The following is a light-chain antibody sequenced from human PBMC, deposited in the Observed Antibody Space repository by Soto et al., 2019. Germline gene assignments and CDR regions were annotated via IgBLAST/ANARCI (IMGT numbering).Light chain of an antibody. J-gene: IGLJ1*01. Sequence: QSVLTQPASVSGSPGQSITIACTGTSSDIGGYNFVSWYQQHPGKAPKLLIYDVGNRPSGVSNRFSGSKSGNTASLTISGLQAEDEAHYYCNSYRTVSTYDFGTGTKLTVL. V-gene: IGLV2-14*01. CDR2: DVG. CDR1: SSDIGGYNF. CDR3: NSYRTVSTYD.